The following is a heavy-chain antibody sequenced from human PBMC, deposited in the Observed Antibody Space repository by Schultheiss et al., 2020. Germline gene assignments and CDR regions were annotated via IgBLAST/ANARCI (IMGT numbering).Heavy chain of an antibody. J-gene: IGHJ4*02. CDR1: GFTFSSYA. D-gene: IGHD3-22*01. CDR3: ARGSYDSSGPDY. CDR2: ISYDGSNK. V-gene: IGHV3-30-3*01. Sequence: GGSLRLSCAASGFTFSSYAMSWVRQAPGKGLEWVAVISYDGSNKYYADSVKGRFTISRDNAKKSLYLQMNSLRAEDTALYYCARGSYDSSGPDYWGQGTLVTVSS.